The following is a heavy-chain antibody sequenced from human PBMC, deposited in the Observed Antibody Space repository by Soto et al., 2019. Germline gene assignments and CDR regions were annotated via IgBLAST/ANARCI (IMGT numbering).Heavy chain of an antibody. V-gene: IGHV3-49*03. CDR2: IRSKAYGGTT. D-gene: IGHD6-6*01. Sequence: GGSLRLSCTASGFTFGDYAMSWFRQAPGKGLEWVGFIRSKAYGGTTEYAASVKGRFTISRDDSKSIAYLQMNSLETDDTAVYYCARRMTRAVRPPDFWGQGTLVTVSS. CDR3: ARRMTRAVRPPDF. CDR1: GFTFGDYA. J-gene: IGHJ4*02.